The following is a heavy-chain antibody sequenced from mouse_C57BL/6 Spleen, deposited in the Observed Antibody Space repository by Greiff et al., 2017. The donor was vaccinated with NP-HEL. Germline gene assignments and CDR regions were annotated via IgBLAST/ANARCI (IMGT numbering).Heavy chain of an antibody. CDR1: GYTFTSSW. D-gene: IGHD1-1*01. CDR3: ARNDYGSSPYWYVEV. J-gene: IGHJ1*03. V-gene: IGHV1-53*01. Sequence: VQLQQPGTELVKPGASVKLSCKASGYTFTSSWMPWVKPRPGPGLAWIGNINPSHGGTNYNEKFHSTATLTVDKSSSTAYMQLSSLTSGDAAVYYGARNDYGSSPYWYVEVWGTGTTVTVSS. CDR2: INPSHGGT.